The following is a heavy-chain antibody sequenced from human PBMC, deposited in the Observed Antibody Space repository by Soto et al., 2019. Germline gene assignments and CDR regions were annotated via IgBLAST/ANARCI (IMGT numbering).Heavy chain of an antibody. Sequence: GASVKVSCKASGGTFSSYAISWVRQAPGQGLEWMGGIIPIFGTANYAQKFQGRVTITADESTSTAYMELSSLRSEDTAVYYCARSVANAEEGFGVSDYYYGMDVWGQGTTVTVSS. CDR2: IIPIFGTA. CDR3: ARSVANAEEGFGVSDYYYGMDV. CDR1: GGTFSSYA. V-gene: IGHV1-69*13. D-gene: IGHD3-10*01. J-gene: IGHJ6*02.